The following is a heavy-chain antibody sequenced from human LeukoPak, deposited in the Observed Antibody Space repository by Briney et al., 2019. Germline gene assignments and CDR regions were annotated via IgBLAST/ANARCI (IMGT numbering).Heavy chain of an antibody. CDR2: INPSGGST. CDR3: ARDRYDYDSSGYSTHYMDV. V-gene: IGHV1-46*01. J-gene: IGHJ6*03. D-gene: IGHD3-22*01. CDR1: GYTFTSYY. Sequence: ASVKVSCKASGYTFTSYYMHWVRQAPGQGLEWMGIINPSGGSTSYAQKFQGRVTMTRDTSMSTVYMELSSLRSEDTAVYYCARDRYDYDSSGYSTHYMDVWGKGTTVTVSS.